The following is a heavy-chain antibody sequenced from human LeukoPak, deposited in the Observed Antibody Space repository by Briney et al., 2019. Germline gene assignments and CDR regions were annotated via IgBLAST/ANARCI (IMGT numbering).Heavy chain of an antibody. V-gene: IGHV5-51*01. CDR3: AGQLPNLPFCNGGSCYSSGDAFDI. CDR2: IYPVDSDA. CDR1: GCRFTSYW. Sequence: PGESLKISCQGSGCRFTSYWIGWVRQIPGKGLDWMGIIYPVDSDAPYNPSFQGQVTISADKSISTAYLQWRSLEASDAAMYYCAGQLPNLPFCNGGSCYSSGDAFDIWGQGTMVTVSS. J-gene: IGHJ3*02. D-gene: IGHD2-15*01.